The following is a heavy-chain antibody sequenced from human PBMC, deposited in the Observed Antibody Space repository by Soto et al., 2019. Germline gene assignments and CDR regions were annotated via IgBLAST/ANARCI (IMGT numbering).Heavy chain of an antibody. CDR3: ATVESLTMVRGVIGAFDI. D-gene: IGHD3-10*01. CDR1: GYTLTELS. Sequence: QVQLVQSGAEVKKPGASVKVSCKVSGYTLTELSMHWVRQAPGKGLEWMGGFDPEDGETIYAQKFQGRVTMTEDTSTDTDYMELSSLRSEDTAVYYCATVESLTMVRGVIGAFDIWGQGTMVTVSS. V-gene: IGHV1-24*01. J-gene: IGHJ3*02. CDR2: FDPEDGET.